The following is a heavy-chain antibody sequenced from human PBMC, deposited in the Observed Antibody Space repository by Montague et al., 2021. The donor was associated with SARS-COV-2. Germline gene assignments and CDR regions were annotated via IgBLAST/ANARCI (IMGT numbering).Heavy chain of an antibody. CDR2: IFHSGAA. CDR1: GGLISSGNW. V-gene: IGHV4/OR15-8*02. Sequence: SETLSLTCAVSGGLISSGNWWSWVRQPPGKGLEWIGEIFHSGAAXYNPSLKSRLTISMDKSKNEFSLKLNPVTAADTAMYYCARDFVAAVPDRFDSWGQGVLVTVSS. CDR3: ARDFVAAVPDRFDS. J-gene: IGHJ4*02. D-gene: IGHD6-13*01.